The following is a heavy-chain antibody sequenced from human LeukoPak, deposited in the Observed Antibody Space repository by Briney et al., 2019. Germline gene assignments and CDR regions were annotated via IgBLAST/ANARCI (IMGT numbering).Heavy chain of an antibody. CDR1: GFTFSSHS. J-gene: IGHJ6*04. CDR3: AELGITMIGGV. Sequence: GGSLRLSCVASGFTFSSHSMNWVRQAPGRGLEWVSSISSSGSTIYYADSVKGRFAISRDNAKNSLYLQMNSLRAEDTAVYYCAELGITMIGGVWGKGTTVTISS. V-gene: IGHV3-48*04. D-gene: IGHD3-10*02. CDR2: ISSSGSTI.